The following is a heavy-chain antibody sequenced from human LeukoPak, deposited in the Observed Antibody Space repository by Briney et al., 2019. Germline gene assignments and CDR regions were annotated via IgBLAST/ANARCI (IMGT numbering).Heavy chain of an antibody. D-gene: IGHD1-26*01. V-gene: IGHV3-7*01. CDR2: IKEDGSKK. J-gene: IGHJ4*02. Sequence: GGSLRLSCVVSGFTFGRYWMSWVRQAPGKGLEWVANIKEDGSKKDYVDSVKGRFTISRDNAKNSLYLEMNSLRAEDTAVYYCARDEVGGSYAYWGQGTLVTVSS. CDR3: ARDEVGGSYAY. CDR1: GFTFGRYW.